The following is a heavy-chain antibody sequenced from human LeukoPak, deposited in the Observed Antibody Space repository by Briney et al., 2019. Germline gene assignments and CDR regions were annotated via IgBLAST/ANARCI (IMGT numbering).Heavy chain of an antibody. Sequence: PGGSLRLSCAASGFTFSNTWMSWVRQAPGKGLEWVSSISSSSSYIYYADSVKGRFTISRDNAKNSLYLQMNSLRAEDTAVYYCARDEAGDQYWGWFGPLDVWGKGTTVTVSS. CDR1: GFTFSNTW. D-gene: IGHD3-10*01. V-gene: IGHV3-21*01. CDR3: ARDEAGDQYWGWFGPLDV. J-gene: IGHJ6*04. CDR2: ISSSSSYI.